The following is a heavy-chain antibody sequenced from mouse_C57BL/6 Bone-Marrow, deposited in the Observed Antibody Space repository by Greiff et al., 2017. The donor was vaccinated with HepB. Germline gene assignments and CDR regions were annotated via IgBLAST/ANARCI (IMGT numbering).Heavy chain of an antibody. Sequence: VQRVESGGGLVQPGGSMKLSCVASGFTFSNYWMNWVRQSPEKGLEWVAQIRLKSDNYATHYAESVKGRFTISRDDSKSSVYLQMNNLRAEDTGIYYCTPLAYWGQGTLVTVSA. J-gene: IGHJ3*01. V-gene: IGHV6-3*01. CDR2: IRLKSDNYAT. CDR3: TPLAY. CDR1: GFTFSNYW.